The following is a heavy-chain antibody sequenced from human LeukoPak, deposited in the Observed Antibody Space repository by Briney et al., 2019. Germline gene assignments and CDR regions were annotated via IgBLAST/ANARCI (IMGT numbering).Heavy chain of an antibody. CDR2: ISSSSSYI. CDR1: GFTFSSYS. D-gene: IGHD3-22*01. Sequence: PGGSLRLSCAASGFTFSSYSMNWVRQAPGKGLEWVSSISSSSSYIYYADSVKGRFTISRDNAKNSLYLQMNSLRAEDTALYYCARGPYDSSGYYYTSYFQHWGQGTLVTVSS. J-gene: IGHJ1*01. V-gene: IGHV3-21*04. CDR3: ARGPYDSSGYYYTSYFQH.